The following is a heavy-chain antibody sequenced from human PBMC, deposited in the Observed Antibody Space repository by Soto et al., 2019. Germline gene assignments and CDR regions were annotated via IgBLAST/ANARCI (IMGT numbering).Heavy chain of an antibody. V-gene: IGHV3-15*07. CDR1: GFTFSNGW. CDR2: IKRKVDGGTT. CDR3: TSHAVIRGSIWDV. Sequence: EVQLVESGGGLVKPEGSLRLSCEASGFTFSNGWMNWVRQAPGKGLEWVGRIKRKVDGGTTDYAAPVKGRFIISSEDSKDTVYLEMISMKYEATEVYYCTSHAVIRGSIWDVWGQGTTVTVSS. J-gene: IGHJ6*02. D-gene: IGHD3-10*01.